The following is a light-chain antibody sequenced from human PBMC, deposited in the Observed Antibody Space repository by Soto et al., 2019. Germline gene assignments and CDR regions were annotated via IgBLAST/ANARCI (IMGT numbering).Light chain of an antibody. Sequence: EIVLTQSPGTLSLSPGEAATLSCRASQSVTSSYLAWYQQKPGQAPRLLIYGASSRATGTQDRFSGSGSGIDFILTISRLEPEDFAVYYCQQYGSSPLTFGQGTKVEI. V-gene: IGKV3-20*01. CDR2: GAS. CDR3: QQYGSSPLT. CDR1: QSVTSSY. J-gene: IGKJ1*01.